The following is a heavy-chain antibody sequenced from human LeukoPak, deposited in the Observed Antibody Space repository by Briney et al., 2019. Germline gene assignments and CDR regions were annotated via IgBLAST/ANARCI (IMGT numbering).Heavy chain of an antibody. V-gene: IGHV7-4-1*02. CDR3: AREILRFDI. Sequence: ASVKVSCKASGYIFNRQGMNWVRQAPGQGLEWMGWINTDSGKATYAQGFTGRFVFSLDSSVSTVYLQISDLMPEDTAKYYCAREILRFDIWGQGTTVTVSS. J-gene: IGHJ3*02. CDR1: GYIFNRQG. CDR2: INTDSGKA.